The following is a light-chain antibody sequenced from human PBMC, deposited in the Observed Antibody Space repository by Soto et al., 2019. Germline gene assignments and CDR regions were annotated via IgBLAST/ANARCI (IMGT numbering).Light chain of an antibody. CDR1: QSISTL. CDR3: QQYNSYWT. CDR2: DAS. Sequence: DIQMTQSPSSLSASVGDRVTITCRASQSISTLLAWYQQKPGKAPKVLIYDASSLESGVPSRFSGSGSGTEFTLTISSLQPDDFATYYCQQYNSYWTFGQGTKVDIK. J-gene: IGKJ1*01. V-gene: IGKV1-5*01.